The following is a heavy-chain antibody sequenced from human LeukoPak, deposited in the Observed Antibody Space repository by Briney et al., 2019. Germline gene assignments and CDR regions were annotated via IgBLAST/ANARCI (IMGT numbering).Heavy chain of an antibody. J-gene: IGHJ6*02. CDR3: AKDRGGNSYYGMDV. D-gene: IGHD4-23*01. V-gene: IGHV3-7*03. CDR2: TKHDGSEK. CDR1: GFTFSNSW. Sequence: GGSLRLSCAASGFTFSNSWMSWVRQAPGKGLEWVANTKHDGSEKYYVDSVKGRFTISRDNAKNSLYLQMNSLRAEDTALYYCAKDRGGNSYYGMDVWGQGTTVTVSS.